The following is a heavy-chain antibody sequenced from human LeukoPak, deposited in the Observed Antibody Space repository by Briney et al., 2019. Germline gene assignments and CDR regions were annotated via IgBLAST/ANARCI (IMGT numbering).Heavy chain of an antibody. Sequence: ASVKVSCKASGYTFTSYGISWVRQAPGQGLEWMGWISAYNGNTNYAQKLQGRVTMTTDTSTSTAYMELRSLRSDDTAVYYCARNRRSTVPGGRFNYWGQGTLVSVSS. D-gene: IGHD4-17*01. CDR3: ARNRRSTVPGGRFNY. V-gene: IGHV1-18*01. CDR2: ISAYNGNT. CDR1: GYTFTSYG. J-gene: IGHJ4*02.